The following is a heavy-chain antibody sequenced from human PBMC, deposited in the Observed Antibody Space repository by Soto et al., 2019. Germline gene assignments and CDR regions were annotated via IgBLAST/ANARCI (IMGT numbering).Heavy chain of an antibody. J-gene: IGHJ5*02. CDR2: ISAYNGNT. CDR3: ARDSSIAAAGTRWFDP. Sequence: ASVKVSCKASGYTFTSYGISWVRQAPGQGLEWMGWISAYNGNTNYAQKLQGRVTMTTDTSTSTAYMELRSLRSDDTAVYYCARDSSIAAAGTRWFDPWGQGTLVTVSS. D-gene: IGHD6-13*01. CDR1: GYTFTSYG. V-gene: IGHV1-18*01.